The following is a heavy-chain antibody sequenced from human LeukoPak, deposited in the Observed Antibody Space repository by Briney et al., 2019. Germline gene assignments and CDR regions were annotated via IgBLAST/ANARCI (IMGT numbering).Heavy chain of an antibody. CDR1: GFTVNNNW. D-gene: IGHD2-2*01. CDR3: ARDPSAVRANTYA. CDR2: IYSDGST. V-gene: IGHV3-66*01. J-gene: IGHJ5*02. Sequence: GGSLRLSCAASGFTVNNNWMNWVRQAPGKGLEWVSLIYSDGSTYYADSVKGRFTISRDHSKNTLYLQMNSLGAEDTAVYYCARDPSAVRANTYAWGQGTLVTVSS.